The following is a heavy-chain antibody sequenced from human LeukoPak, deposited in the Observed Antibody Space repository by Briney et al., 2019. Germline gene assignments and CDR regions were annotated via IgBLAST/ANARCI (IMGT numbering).Heavy chain of an antibody. CDR1: GYTFTSYD. D-gene: IGHD6-19*01. Sequence: GASVKVSCKASGYTFTSYDINWVRQATGQGLEWMGWMNPNSGNTGYAQKFQGRVTITRNTSISTAYMELSSLRSEDTAVYYCARSISGWYYYHYYMDVWGKGTTVTVSS. CDR2: MNPNSGNT. V-gene: IGHV1-8*03. CDR3: ARSISGWYYYHYYMDV. J-gene: IGHJ6*03.